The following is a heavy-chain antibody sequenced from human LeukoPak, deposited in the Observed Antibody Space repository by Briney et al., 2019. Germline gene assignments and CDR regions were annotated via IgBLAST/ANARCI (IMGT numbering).Heavy chain of an antibody. V-gene: IGHV3-7*01. Sequence: AGGSLRLSCAASGFTFGTYWMNWVRQAPGKGLEWVANINQDGSEKFYVDSLRGRFTISRDNAKNSLHLQMNSLRAEDTAVYYCARDHGGYSYGYDYWGQGTLVTVSS. CDR3: ARDHGGYSYGYDY. CDR2: INQDGSEK. CDR1: GFTFGTYW. D-gene: IGHD5-18*01. J-gene: IGHJ4*02.